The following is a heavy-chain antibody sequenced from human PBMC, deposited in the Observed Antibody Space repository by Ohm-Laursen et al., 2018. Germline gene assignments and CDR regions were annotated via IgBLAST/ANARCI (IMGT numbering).Heavy chain of an antibody. V-gene: IGHV1-46*01. J-gene: IGHJ6*02. CDR2: INPNDGST. Sequence: EASVKVSCKASGYTFTSYYTHWVRQAPGQGLEWMGIINPNDGSTSYAQQLQGRVTMTRDTSTSTVDMELSSLRSEDTAVYYCARGGRWIQFDYYYYYGMDVWGQGTTVTVSS. D-gene: IGHD5-18*01. CDR3: ARGGRWIQFDYYYYYGMDV. CDR1: GYTFTSYY.